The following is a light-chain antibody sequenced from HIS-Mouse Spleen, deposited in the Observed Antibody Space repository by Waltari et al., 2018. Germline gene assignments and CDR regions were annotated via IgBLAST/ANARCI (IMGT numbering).Light chain of an antibody. CDR1: QSVSSSY. V-gene: IGKV3-20*01. CDR2: GAS. Sequence: EIVLTQSPGTLSLSPGERATLSCRASQSVSSSYLAWYQQKPGQAPRLLIYGASSRATGIPDRFRGSGSGTDFTLTVSGLEPEDFAGYYCQQYGSSPPWTFGQGTKVEIK. CDR3: QQYGSSPPWT. J-gene: IGKJ1*01.